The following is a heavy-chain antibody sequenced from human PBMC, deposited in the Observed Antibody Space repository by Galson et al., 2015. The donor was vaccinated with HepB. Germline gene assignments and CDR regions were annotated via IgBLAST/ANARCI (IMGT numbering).Heavy chain of an antibody. CDR3: ARGQVAYYYDTSGYYPTDY. D-gene: IGHD3-22*01. CDR2: MNPNSGYT. V-gene: IGHV1-8*01. Sequence: SVKVSCKASGSTFTTYDINWVRQATGQGLEWVGYMNPNSGYTAYAQKFQGRVTMTRNTSISTAYMELSSLRSEDTAVYYCARGQVAYYYDTSGYYPTDYWGQGTLVTVSS. J-gene: IGHJ4*02. CDR1: GSTFTTYD.